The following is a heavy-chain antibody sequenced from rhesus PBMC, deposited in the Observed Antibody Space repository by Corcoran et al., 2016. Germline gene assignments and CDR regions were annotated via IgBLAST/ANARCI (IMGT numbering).Heavy chain of an antibody. V-gene: IGHV1S9*01. CDR2: ISPSNGNT. CDR1: GYTFTSSY. CDR3: ARMNNWNSGGLDS. Sequence: QVQLVQSGAEVKKPGASVKLSCKASGYTFTSSYIKWVRQAPEQVLDWKGWISPSNGNTGYAQKFQGRVTMTRDTSTSTAYMELNSLRSEDTAVYYCARMNNWNSGGLDSWGQGVVVTVSS. J-gene: IGHJ6*01. D-gene: IGHD1-26*01.